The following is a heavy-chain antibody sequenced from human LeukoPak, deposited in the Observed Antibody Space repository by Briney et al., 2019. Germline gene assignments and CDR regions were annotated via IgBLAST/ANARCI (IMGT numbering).Heavy chain of an antibody. V-gene: IGHV4-39*01. J-gene: IGHJ6*02. CDR1: GGSISTNNY. CDR3: ARRSSSWPNYYYYYGMDV. Sequence: TSETLSLTCTVSGGSISTNNYWAWIRQPPGKGLEWIGSIYYSGSTYYNPSLKSRVTISVDTSKNQFSLKLSSVTAADTAVYYCARRSSSWPNYYYYYGMDVWGQGTTVTVSS. CDR2: IYYSGST. D-gene: IGHD6-13*01.